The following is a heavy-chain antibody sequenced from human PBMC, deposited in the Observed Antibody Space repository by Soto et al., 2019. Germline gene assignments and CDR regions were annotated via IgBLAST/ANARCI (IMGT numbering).Heavy chain of an antibody. Sequence: QVQLVQSGAEVKKPESSVKVSCKAPGGTFSTYAISWVRQAPGQGLEWMGGIIPMFGTANYAQRFQDRVTITEDESTNTVYMELSSLRSEEAAVYFCASGIHLWLRRINNGYSGWGQGTLVTVSS. V-gene: IGHV1-69*12. CDR2: IIPMFGTA. CDR3: ASGIHLWLRRINNGYSG. CDR1: GGTFSTYA. D-gene: IGHD5-12*01. J-gene: IGHJ4*02.